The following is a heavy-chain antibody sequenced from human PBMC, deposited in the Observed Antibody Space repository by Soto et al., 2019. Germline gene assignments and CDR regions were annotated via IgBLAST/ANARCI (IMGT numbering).Heavy chain of an antibody. Sequence: ASVKVSFKASGYTFTSYGISWVRQAPGQGLEWMGWISAYNGNTDYAQKLQGRVTMTTDTSTSTAYMELRSLRSDDTAVYYCARSGSYLAPDAFDIWGQGTMVTVSS. CDR3: ARSGSYLAPDAFDI. CDR2: ISAYNGNT. J-gene: IGHJ3*02. D-gene: IGHD1-26*01. CDR1: GYTFTSYG. V-gene: IGHV1-18*01.